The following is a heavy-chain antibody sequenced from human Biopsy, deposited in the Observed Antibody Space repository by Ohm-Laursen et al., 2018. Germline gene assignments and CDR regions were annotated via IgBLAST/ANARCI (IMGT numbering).Heavy chain of an antibody. Sequence: SLRLSCAASGFTFSTYAMSWVRQAPGKGLEWVAGISYDGSNEYYGDSVKGRFSISRDNSKNTLYLQMNSLRADDTAVYYCALAAAQTVTHFDYWGQGTLVTVSS. V-gene: IGHV3-33*08. CDR2: ISYDGSNE. CDR1: GFTFSTYA. D-gene: IGHD4-17*01. CDR3: ALAAAQTVTHFDY. J-gene: IGHJ4*02.